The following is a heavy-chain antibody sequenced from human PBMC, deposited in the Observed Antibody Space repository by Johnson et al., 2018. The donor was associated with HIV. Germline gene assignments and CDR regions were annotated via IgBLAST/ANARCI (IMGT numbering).Heavy chain of an antibody. J-gene: IGHJ3*01. CDR2: IRYDGSNK. CDR3: AKDGLGAARPV. D-gene: IGHD6-25*01. CDR1: GFTFSSYG. Sequence: QVRLVESGGGVVQPGGSLRLSCAASGFTFSSYGMHWVRQAPGKGLEWVAFIRYDGSNKYYADSVKGRFTISRDNSKNTLYLQMNSLRPEDTAVYYCAKDGLGAARPVWGQGTMVTVSS. V-gene: IGHV3-30*02.